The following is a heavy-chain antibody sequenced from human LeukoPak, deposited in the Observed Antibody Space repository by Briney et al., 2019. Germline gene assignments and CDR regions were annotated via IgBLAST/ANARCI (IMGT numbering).Heavy chain of an antibody. J-gene: IGHJ3*02. CDR2: IYYSGST. D-gene: IGHD3-16*01. CDR3: ARDLGNMIHDAFDI. CDR1: GGSISSYY. V-gene: IGHV4-59*01. Sequence: SETLSLTCTVSGGSISSYYWSWIRQPPGKGLEWIGYIYYSGSTNYKPSLKSRVTISVDTSKNQFSLKLGSVTAADTAVYYCARDLGNMIHDAFDIWGQGTMVTVSS.